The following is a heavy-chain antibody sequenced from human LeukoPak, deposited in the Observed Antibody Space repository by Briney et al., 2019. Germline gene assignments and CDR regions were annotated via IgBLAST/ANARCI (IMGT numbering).Heavy chain of an antibody. Sequence: PSETLSLTCTVSGVSISSSNSYWGWIRQPPGKGLEWIGSIYYSGNTYYNASLKSQVSISIDTSKNRFSLRLTSVTAADTAVYYCARAQFYGSGRKYNYYYYMDVWGKGTTVTISS. J-gene: IGHJ6*03. CDR1: GVSISSSNSY. CDR2: IYYSGNT. CDR3: ARAQFYGSGRKYNYYYYMDV. D-gene: IGHD3-10*01. V-gene: IGHV4-39*01.